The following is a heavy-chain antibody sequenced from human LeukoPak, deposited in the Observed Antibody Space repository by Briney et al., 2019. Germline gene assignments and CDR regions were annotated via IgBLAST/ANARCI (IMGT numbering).Heavy chain of an antibody. CDR2: VNHSGIT. V-gene: IGHV4-34*01. CDR3: ARKYCSGGSCYLFDY. J-gene: IGHJ4*02. Sequence: PSETLSLTCAVYGGSFSDYYWSWIRQPPGKGLEWIGEVNHSGITHYNPSLKSRVTISLDTSKKQFSLKLSSVTAADTAVYYCARKYCSGGSCYLFDYWGQGTLVTVSS. CDR1: GGSFSDYY. D-gene: IGHD2-15*01.